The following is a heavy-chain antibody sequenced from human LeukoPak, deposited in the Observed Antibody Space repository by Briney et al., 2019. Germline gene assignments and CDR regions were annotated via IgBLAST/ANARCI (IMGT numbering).Heavy chain of an antibody. CDR1: GFTFSSYS. J-gene: IGHJ6*03. V-gene: IGHV3-21*01. D-gene: IGHD4-11*01. CDR3: ARDTSLQYPRGGYYYYMDV. Sequence: GGSLRLSCAASGFTFSSYSMNWVRQAPGKGLEWVSSISSSSSYIYYADSVKGRFTISRDNAKNSLYLQMNSLRVEDTAVYYCARDTSLQYPRGGYYYYMDVWGKGTTVTVSS. CDR2: ISSSSSYI.